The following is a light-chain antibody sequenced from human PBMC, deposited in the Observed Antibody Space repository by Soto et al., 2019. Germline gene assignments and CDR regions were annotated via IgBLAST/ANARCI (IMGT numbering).Light chain of an antibody. Sequence: EIVLTHSPGTLSLCPWEIATLSCRASQSVSSSYLAWYQQKPVQAPRLLIYGASGRATGIPDRFSGSGSGTDFTLTISRLEPEDFAVYYCQQYGRSPWITFGQGTRLEIK. J-gene: IGKJ5*01. CDR1: QSVSSSY. CDR2: GAS. CDR3: QQYGRSPWIT. V-gene: IGKV3-20*01.